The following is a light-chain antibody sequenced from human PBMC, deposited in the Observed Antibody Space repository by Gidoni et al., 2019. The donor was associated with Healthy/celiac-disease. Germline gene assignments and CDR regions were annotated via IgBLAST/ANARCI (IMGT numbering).Light chain of an antibody. V-gene: IGKV3D-20*01. J-gene: IGKJ2*01. CDR1: QSVSSSY. CDR2: DAS. Sequence: EIVLTQSPATLSLSPGERATLSCGASQSVSSSYSPWYQQKPGLAPRLLIYDASSRATGIPDRFSGSGSGTDFTLTISRLEPEDFAVYYCRQYGSSPPMYTFGQGTKLEIK. CDR3: RQYGSSPPMYT.